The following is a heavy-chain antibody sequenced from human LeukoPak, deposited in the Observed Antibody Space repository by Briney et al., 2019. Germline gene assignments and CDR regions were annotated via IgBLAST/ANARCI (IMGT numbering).Heavy chain of an antibody. V-gene: IGHV3-23*01. CDR3: AKGAAAGLVDWFDP. Sequence: PGGSLRLSCAVSGFTFTNFAMMWVRQAPGKGLQWVSSITGYGATYYADSVRGRFMLSRDTSKNTLYLQMNSLTAEDTALYYCAKGAAAGLVDWFDPWGQGTLVTVSS. CDR2: ITGYGAT. D-gene: IGHD6-25*01. J-gene: IGHJ5*02. CDR1: GFTFTNFA.